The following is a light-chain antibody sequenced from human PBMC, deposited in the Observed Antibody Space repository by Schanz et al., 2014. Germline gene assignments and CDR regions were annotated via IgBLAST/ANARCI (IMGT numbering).Light chain of an antibody. CDR3: SSYTSSSTGV. Sequence: QSVLTQPPSASGTPGQTVTISCSGDISNIGSNTVNWYQQLPGTAPKLLIYSNNQRPSGVPDRFSGSKSGNTASLTVSGLQAEDEADYYCSSYTSSSTGVFGGGTKLTVL. CDR1: ISNIGSNT. V-gene: IGLV1-44*01. J-gene: IGLJ3*02. CDR2: SNN.